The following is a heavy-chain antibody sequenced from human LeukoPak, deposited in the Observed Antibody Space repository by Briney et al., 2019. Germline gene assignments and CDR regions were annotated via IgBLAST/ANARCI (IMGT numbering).Heavy chain of an antibody. D-gene: IGHD3-22*01. CDR3: ARGGYYDGNGFSLRHNWFDP. CDR1: GGSISSYY. Sequence: SETLSHTCTVSGGSISSYYWSWIRQPAGKGLEWIGRIYTSGSTNYNPSLKSRVTMSVDTSKNQFSLKLSSVTAADTAVYYCARGGYYDGNGFSLRHNWFDPWGQGTLVTVSS. J-gene: IGHJ5*02. V-gene: IGHV4-4*07. CDR2: IYTSGST.